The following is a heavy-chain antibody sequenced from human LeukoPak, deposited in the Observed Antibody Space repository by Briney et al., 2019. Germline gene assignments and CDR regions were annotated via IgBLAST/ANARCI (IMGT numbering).Heavy chain of an antibody. CDR2: IYPGDSDT. CDR1: GYGFTNYW. J-gene: IGHJ5*02. D-gene: IGHD2-8*01. V-gene: IGHV5-51*01. CDR3: TRRGRAPSNWFDP. Sequence: GKSLKISCKGSGYGFTNYWIGWVRQMPGKGIEWMGIIYPGDSDTTYSPSFQGQVTISADKSISTAYLQGSSLRASDAAIYYCTRRGRAPSNWFDPWGQGTLVTVSS.